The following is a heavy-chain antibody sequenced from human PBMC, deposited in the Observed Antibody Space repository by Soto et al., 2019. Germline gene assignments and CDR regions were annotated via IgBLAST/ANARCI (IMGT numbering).Heavy chain of an antibody. CDR1: GGTFSSYA. CDR3: ARALGFGFGGVIAFDY. V-gene: IGHV1-69*12. CDR2: IIPIFGTA. J-gene: IGHJ4*02. D-gene: IGHD3-16*02. Sequence: QVQLVQSGAEVKKPGSSVKVSCKASGGTFSSYAISWVRQAPGQGLEWMGGIIPIFGTANYATRFQGRVTITADESTSTAYMELSSVLSEDTAVYYCARALGFGFGGVIAFDYWGQGTLVTVSS.